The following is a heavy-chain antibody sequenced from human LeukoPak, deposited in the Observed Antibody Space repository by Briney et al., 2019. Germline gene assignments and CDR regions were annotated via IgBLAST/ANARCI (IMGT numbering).Heavy chain of an antibody. Sequence: GGSLTLSCAASGFTFSSYAMSWVRQAPGKGLEWVSAISGSGGSTYYADSVKGRITISRDNSKKPLYLEMNSLRADDTAVYFFANGLYYFDYWGQGTLVNVSS. CDR1: GFTFSSYA. D-gene: IGHD2/OR15-2a*01. CDR2: ISGSGGST. J-gene: IGHJ4*02. V-gene: IGHV3-23*01. CDR3: ANGLYYFDY.